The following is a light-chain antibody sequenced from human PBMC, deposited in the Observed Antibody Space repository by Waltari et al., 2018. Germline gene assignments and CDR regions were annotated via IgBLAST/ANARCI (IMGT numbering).Light chain of an antibody. CDR1: QSVSSY. V-gene: IGKV3-20*01. CDR2: GAS. Sequence: EIVLTQSPGTLSLSPGERATLSCRASQSVSSYLAWYQQKPGQAPRLRIYGASSRATGSPDRFSGSGSGTDFTLTISRLDPGDFAVYYCQQHGSSSLVTFGPGTKVDIK. J-gene: IGKJ3*01. CDR3: QQHGSSSLVT.